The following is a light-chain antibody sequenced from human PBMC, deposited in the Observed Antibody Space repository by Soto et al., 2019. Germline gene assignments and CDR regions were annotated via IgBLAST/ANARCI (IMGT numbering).Light chain of an antibody. CDR2: EVS. Sequence: QSGLTQPASVSGSPVQSITISCTGTSSDVGSYNLVSWYQQHPGKAPKLMIYEVSKRPSGVSNRFSGSKSGNTASLTISGLQAEDEADYYCCSYAGRSSLYVFGTGTKVTVL. CDR3: CSYAGRSSLYV. CDR1: SSDVGSYNL. V-gene: IGLV2-23*02. J-gene: IGLJ1*01.